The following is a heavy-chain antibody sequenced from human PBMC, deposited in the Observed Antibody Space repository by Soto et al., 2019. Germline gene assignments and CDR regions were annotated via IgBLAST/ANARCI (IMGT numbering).Heavy chain of an antibody. CDR2: ISAYNGKT. Sequence: QVQLVQSGAEVKKPGASVRVSCKASGYTFTSYGISWVRQAPGQGLEWMGWISAYNGKTNYAQKLQGRVTMTTATSTTTAYLELRSRRSDDTAVYYSARDNGAESAYWGPGTRVSVSS. V-gene: IGHV1-18*01. D-gene: IGHD2-8*01. J-gene: IGHJ4*02. CDR1: GYTFTSYG. CDR3: ARDNGAESAY.